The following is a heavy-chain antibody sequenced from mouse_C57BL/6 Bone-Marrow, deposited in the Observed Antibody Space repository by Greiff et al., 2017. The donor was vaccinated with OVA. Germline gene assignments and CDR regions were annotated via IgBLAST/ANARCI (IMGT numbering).Heavy chain of an antibody. Sequence: EVKLMESGPGMVKPSQSLSLTCTVTGYSITSGYDWHWIRHFPGNKLEWMGYISYSGSTNYNPSLKSRISITHDTSKNHFFLKLNSVTTEDTATYYCAREHWYYYGSSFYWYFDVWGTGTTVTVSS. J-gene: IGHJ1*03. CDR3: AREHWYYYGSSFYWYFDV. CDR2: ISYSGST. V-gene: IGHV3-1*01. D-gene: IGHD1-1*01. CDR1: GYSITSGYD.